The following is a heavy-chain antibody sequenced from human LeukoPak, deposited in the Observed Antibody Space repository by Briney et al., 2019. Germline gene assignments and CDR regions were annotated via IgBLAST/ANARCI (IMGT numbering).Heavy chain of an antibody. CDR3: AAVGAGLDN. V-gene: IGHV3-11*01. CDR2: INIGGTNT. D-gene: IGHD6-19*01. Sequence: PGGSLRPSCAASGFTFNDYYMSWIRQAPGKGLEWLSYINIGGTNTHSGDSSKGPFTISRDNPKKSLDLENNNLRAEATAVYYCAAVGAGLDNWGQGILVTVSS. J-gene: IGHJ4*02. CDR1: GFTFNDYY.